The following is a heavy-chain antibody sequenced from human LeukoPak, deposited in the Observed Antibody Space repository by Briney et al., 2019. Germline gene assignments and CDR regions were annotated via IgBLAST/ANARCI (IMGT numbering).Heavy chain of an antibody. CDR1: GGSISSYY. D-gene: IGHD2-2*01. J-gene: IGHJ4*02. Sequence: SETLSLTCTVSGGSISSYYWRWIRQPPGKGLEWIGYIYYSGSTNYNPSLRSRVTISVDTSKNQFSLNLKYVTAADTAVYYCARGYCSSSTCQYGDYWGQGTLVTVSS. CDR2: IYYSGST. CDR3: ARGYCSSSTCQYGDY. V-gene: IGHV4-59*01.